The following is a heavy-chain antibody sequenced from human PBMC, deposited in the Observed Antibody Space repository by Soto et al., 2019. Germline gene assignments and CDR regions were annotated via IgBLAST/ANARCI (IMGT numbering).Heavy chain of an antibody. V-gene: IGHV1-58*01. CDR2: IVVGSGNT. D-gene: IGHD5-18*01. CDR1: GFTFTSSA. J-gene: IGHJ4*02. CDR3: AAPIDTAMAFDY. Sequence: GASVKVSCKASGFTFTSSAVQWVRQARGQRLGWIGWIVVGSGNTNYAQKFQERVTITRDMSTSTAYMELSSLRSEDAAVYYCAAPIDTAMAFDYWGQGTLVTVSS.